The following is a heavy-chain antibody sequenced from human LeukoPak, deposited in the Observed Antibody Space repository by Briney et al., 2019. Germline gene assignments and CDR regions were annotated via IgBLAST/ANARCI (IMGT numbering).Heavy chain of an antibody. V-gene: IGHV3-23*01. CDR1: GFTFSNYA. CDR2: ISGWIGTDT. Sequence: PGGSLRLSCAVSGFTFSNYAMTWVRQAPGRGLEWVSSISGWIGTDTYYADSVKGRFTISRDSYENTLYLQMNSLRAEDTAVYYCARGYIAHFDWGVGPPSDAFDTWGQGTMVTVSS. CDR3: ARGYIAHFDWGVGPPSDAFDT. D-gene: IGHD3-9*01. J-gene: IGHJ3*02.